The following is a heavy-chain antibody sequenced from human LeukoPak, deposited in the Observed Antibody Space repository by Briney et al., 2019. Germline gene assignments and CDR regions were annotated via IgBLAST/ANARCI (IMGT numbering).Heavy chain of an antibody. CDR2: IRYDGSNK. Sequence: GGSLRLSCAASGFTFSSYGMHSVRQAPGKGLEWVAFIRYDGSNKYYADSVKGRFTISRDNSKNTLYLQMNSLRAEDTAVYYCAKDTDSGSYYFDYWGQGTLVTVSS. J-gene: IGHJ4*02. CDR3: AKDTDSGSYYFDY. V-gene: IGHV3-30*02. CDR1: GFTFSSYG. D-gene: IGHD1-26*01.